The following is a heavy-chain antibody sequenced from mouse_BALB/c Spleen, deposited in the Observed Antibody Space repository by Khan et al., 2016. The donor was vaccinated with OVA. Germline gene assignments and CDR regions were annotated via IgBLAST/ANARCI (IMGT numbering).Heavy chain of an antibody. V-gene: IGHV3-8*02. CDR1: GDSITSGY. J-gene: IGHJ3*01. CDR2: MIYSGNT. D-gene: IGHD2-14*01. CDR3: ARSAYRYAFAY. Sequence: VQLQESGPSLVKPSQTLSLTCSVTGDSITSGYWSWIRKFPGNKLEYMGYMIYSGNTYYNPSLNSRISIPRQTSTNQYSLQMNSVTTEDTATYSCARSAYRYAFAYWGQGTLVTVSA.